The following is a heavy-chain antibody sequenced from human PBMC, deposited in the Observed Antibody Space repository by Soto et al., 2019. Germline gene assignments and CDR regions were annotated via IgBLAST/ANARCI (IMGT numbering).Heavy chain of an antibody. D-gene: IGHD2-2*01. CDR1: GFTFRSYA. J-gene: IGHJ6*02. CDR3: AKDFAVVVPAAAQGMDV. V-gene: IGHV3-23*01. Sequence: HPVGSLRLSCAASGFTFRSYAMTWVRQAPGKGLEWVSSLSGSGSSIYYADSVKGRFIISRDNSKNALYLQMNSLRVDDTAVYYCAKDFAVVVPAAAQGMDVWGQGTTVTVSS. CDR2: LSGSGSSI.